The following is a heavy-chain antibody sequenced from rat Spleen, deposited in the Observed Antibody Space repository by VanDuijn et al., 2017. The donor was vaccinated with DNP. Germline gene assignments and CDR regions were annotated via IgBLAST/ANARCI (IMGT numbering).Heavy chain of an antibody. CDR1: GYSFTNSY. CDR2: INTGSEHT. CDR3: ARWSDYFDY. J-gene: IGHJ2*01. V-gene: IGHV1-43*01. D-gene: IGHD4-2*01. Sequence: QVQLQQSGAELAKPGSSVKISCKASGYSFTNSYIGWIKQTTGQGLDFIGYINTGSEHTNYNEKFKGKATLTVDKSSSTAFMQLSSLTPDDSAVYYCARWSDYFDYWGQGVMVTVSS.